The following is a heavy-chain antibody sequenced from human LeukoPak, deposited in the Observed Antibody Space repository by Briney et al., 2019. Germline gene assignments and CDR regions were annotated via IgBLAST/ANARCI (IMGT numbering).Heavy chain of an antibody. CDR2: IYYSGST. J-gene: IGHJ6*02. V-gene: IGHV4-39*01. CDR1: GGSISSSSYY. D-gene: IGHD3-3*01. Sequence: ASETLSLTCTVSGGSISSSSYYWGWIRQPPGKGLEWIGSIYYSGSTYYNPSLKSRVTISVDTSKNQFSLKLSSVTAADTAVYYCARGSGWSGYSGVWGQGTTVTVSS. CDR3: ARGSGWSGYSGV.